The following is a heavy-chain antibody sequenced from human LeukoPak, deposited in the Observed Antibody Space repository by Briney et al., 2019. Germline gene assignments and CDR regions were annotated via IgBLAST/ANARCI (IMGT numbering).Heavy chain of an antibody. V-gene: IGHV3-23*01. D-gene: IGHD3-10*02. CDR3: AKDSVGLFGELFQIFDY. CDR1: GFTFDDYG. CDR2: ISGSGGST. Sequence: GGSLRLSCAASGFTFDDYGMSWVRQAPGKGLEWVSAISGSGGSTYYADSVKGRFTISRDNSKNTLYLQMNSLRAEDTAVYYCAKDSVGLFGELFQIFDYWGQGTLVTVSS. J-gene: IGHJ4*02.